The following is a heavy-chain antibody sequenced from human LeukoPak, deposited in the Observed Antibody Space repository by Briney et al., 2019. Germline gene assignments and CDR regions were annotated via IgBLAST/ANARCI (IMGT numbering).Heavy chain of an antibody. V-gene: IGHV4-61*01. CDR1: GGSVSSGSCY. J-gene: IGHJ5*02. CDR3: ARGKVWRSSCLRP. D-gene: IGHD3-3*01. Sequence: PETLSLTCTVSGGSVSSGSCYGCWIRQPPRKGLEWVGYIYYSGSTNYNPSLKSRVTISVDTSKNQFSLKLSSVTAAETAVYYCARGKVWRSSCLRPWGQGTLVTVSS. CDR2: IYYSGST.